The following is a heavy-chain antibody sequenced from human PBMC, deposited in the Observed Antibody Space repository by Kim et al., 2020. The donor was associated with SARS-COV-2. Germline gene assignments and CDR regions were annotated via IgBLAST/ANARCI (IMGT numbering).Heavy chain of an antibody. CDR1: GFTFSSYS. V-gene: IGHV3-48*02. Sequence: GGSLRLSCAASGFTFSSYSLNWVRQAPGKGLEWVSYITSRTTTIYYADSVQGRFTISRDNAKNSLYLQMNSLRDEDTAVYYCVRDMSVAGIFDYWGQGTQVTVSS. CDR2: ITSRTTTI. J-gene: IGHJ4*02. CDR3: VRDMSVAGIFDY. D-gene: IGHD6-19*01.